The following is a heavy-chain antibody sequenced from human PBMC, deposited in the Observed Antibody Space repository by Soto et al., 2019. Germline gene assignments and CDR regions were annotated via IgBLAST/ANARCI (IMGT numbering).Heavy chain of an antibody. CDR2: IYYSGST. V-gene: IGHV4-39*01. D-gene: IGHD3-10*01. J-gene: IGHJ6*02. CDR3: ARTGSNYYYYYGMGV. CDR1: GGSISSSSYY. Sequence: SETLSLTCTVSGGSISSSSYYWGWIRQPPGKGLEWIGSIYYSGSTYYNPSLKSRVTISVDTSKNQFSLKLSSVTAADTAVYYCARTGSNYYYYYGMGVWGQGTTVTVSS.